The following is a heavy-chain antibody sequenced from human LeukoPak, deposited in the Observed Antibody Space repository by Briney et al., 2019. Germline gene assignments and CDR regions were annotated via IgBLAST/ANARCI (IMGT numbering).Heavy chain of an antibody. V-gene: IGHV1-18*01. CDR2: ISGYNGNT. CDR3: ARDGSGSYYNVAWFYP. CDR1: GYTFINCG. Sequence: ASVKVSCKASGYTFINCGIRWVRQAPGQGLEWMGWISGYNGNTKYEEKLQGRVTMTTDTSTSTVYMELRSLRSDDTAVYYCARDGSGSYYNVAWFYPWGQGTQVAVSS. D-gene: IGHD3-10*01. J-gene: IGHJ5*02.